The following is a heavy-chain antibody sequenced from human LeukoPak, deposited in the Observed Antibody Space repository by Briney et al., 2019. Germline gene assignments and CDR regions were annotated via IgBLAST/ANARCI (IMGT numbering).Heavy chain of an antibody. V-gene: IGHV3-74*01. J-gene: IGHJ3*02. D-gene: IGHD3-22*01. CDR1: GFSFSRYW. Sequence: GGSLRLSCAASGFSFSRYWMHWVRQAPGKGLVWVSRMNSDGSSTNYPDSVKGRFTISRDNAKNILYLQMNSLRAEDAAVYHCATGHYYDISGYYPLPDAFDIWGQGTMVTVSS. CDR3: ATGHYYDISGYYPLPDAFDI. CDR2: MNSDGSST.